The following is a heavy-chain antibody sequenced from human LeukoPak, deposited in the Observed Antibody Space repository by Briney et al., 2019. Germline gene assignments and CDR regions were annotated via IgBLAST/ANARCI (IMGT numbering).Heavy chain of an antibody. CDR3: ARGPLGDSSGYLDY. CDR1: GGSISSYY. CDR2: IYTSGST. V-gene: IGHV4-4*07. J-gene: IGHJ4*02. D-gene: IGHD3-22*01. Sequence: SETLSLTCTVSGGSISSYYWSWIRQPAGKGLEWIGRIYTSGSTNYNPSLKSRVTISVDTSKNQFSLKLSSVTAADTAVYYCARGPLGDSSGYLDYWGQGTLVTVSS.